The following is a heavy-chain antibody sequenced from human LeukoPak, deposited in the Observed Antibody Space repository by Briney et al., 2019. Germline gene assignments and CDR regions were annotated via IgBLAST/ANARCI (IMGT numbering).Heavy chain of an antibody. CDR3: AKAKDQWELLDGALHS. CDR2: ISGGGGTT. J-gene: IGHJ4*02. CDR1: GFTFSSYG. Sequence: GGTLRLSCAASGFTFSSYGMNWVRQAPGKGLEWVSDISGGGGTTYYADSVKGRFTISRDNSKNTLFLQMSSLRAEDTAVYYCAKAKDQWELLDGALHSWGQGTLVTVSS. D-gene: IGHD1-26*01. V-gene: IGHV3-23*01.